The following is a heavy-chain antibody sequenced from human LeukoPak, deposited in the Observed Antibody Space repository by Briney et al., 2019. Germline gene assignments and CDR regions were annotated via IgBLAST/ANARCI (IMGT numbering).Heavy chain of an antibody. CDR1: GFTFSSYG. V-gene: IGHV3-30*02. J-gene: IGHJ4*02. CDR3: ARDVLDYGGLPFDY. CDR2: IRYDGSNK. D-gene: IGHD4-23*01. Sequence: GGSLRLSCAASGFTFSSYGMHWVRQAPGKGLEWVAFIRYDGSNKYYADSVKGRFTISRDNSKNTLYLQMNSLRAEDTAVYYCARDVLDYGGLPFDYWGQGTLVTVSS.